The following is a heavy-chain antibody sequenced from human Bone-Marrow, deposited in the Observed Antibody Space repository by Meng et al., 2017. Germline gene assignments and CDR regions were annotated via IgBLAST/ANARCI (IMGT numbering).Heavy chain of an antibody. Sequence: QVQLVQCGCGVKKRGFSVKVSCKCSGGTFSCYAISWVRQAPGQGLEWMGGIIPIFGTANYAQTFQGRVTITADESTSTAYMELSSLRSEDTAVYYCARTYGDYCFDYWGQGTLVTVSS. CDR1: GGTFSCYA. J-gene: IGHJ4*02. CDR2: IIPIFGTA. D-gene: IGHD4-17*01. CDR3: ARTYGDYCFDY. V-gene: IGHV1-69*01.